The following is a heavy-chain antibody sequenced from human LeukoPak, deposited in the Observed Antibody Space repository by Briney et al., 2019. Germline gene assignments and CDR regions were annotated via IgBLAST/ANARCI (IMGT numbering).Heavy chain of an antibody. CDR2: IYYSGST. CDR3: AREPGYYDILTGTDRDAFDI. D-gene: IGHD3-9*01. CDR1: GGSISSGDYY. V-gene: IGHV4-30-4*08. Sequence: SQTLSLTCTVSGGSISSGDYYWSWIRQPPGKGLEWIRYIYYSGSTYYNPSLKSRVTISVDTSKNQFSLKLSSVTAADTAVYYCAREPGYYDILTGTDRDAFDIWGQGTMVTVSS. J-gene: IGHJ3*02.